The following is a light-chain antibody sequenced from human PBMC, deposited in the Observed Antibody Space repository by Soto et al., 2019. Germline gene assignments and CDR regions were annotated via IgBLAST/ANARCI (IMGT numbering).Light chain of an antibody. J-gene: IGKJ2*01. Sequence: DIQLTQSPSSLSASVGDRVNITCRASHDISNYLDWFQQRPGKAPQPLIYSASSLQRGVSSKFSVSGSGTHFTLTISGLQPEDFATYYCQQYNSYPRTFGQGTKLEIK. CDR2: SAS. V-gene: IGKV1-16*02. CDR1: HDISNY. CDR3: QQYNSYPRT.